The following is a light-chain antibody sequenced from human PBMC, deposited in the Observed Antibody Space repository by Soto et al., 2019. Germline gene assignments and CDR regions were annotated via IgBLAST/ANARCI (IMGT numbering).Light chain of an antibody. CDR1: ERVSSGY. Sequence: EVVLTQSPGTLPLSPGERATLFCRASERVSSGYLAWYQQKPGQAPRLLIYGASRRTTGIPDRFSGSGSETDFTLTISRLDPEDFAVYHCQQYGRTPLTFGQGTKVEIK. V-gene: IGKV3-20*01. CDR3: QQYGRTPLT. J-gene: IGKJ1*01. CDR2: GAS.